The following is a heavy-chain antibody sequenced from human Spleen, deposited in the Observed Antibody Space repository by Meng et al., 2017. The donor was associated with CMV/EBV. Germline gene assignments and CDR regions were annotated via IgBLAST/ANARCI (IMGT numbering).Heavy chain of an antibody. D-gene: IGHD4-17*01. CDR1: GGSISSSSYY. V-gene: IGHV4-39*07. CDR2: IYYSGST. CDR3: ARTHPDGDYPTYYFDY. J-gene: IGHJ4*02. Sequence: SETLSLTCTVSGGSISSSSYYWGWIRQPPGKGLELIGSIYYSGSTYYNPSLKSRGTISVDTSKTQFSLKLSSVTAADTAVYYCARTHPDGDYPTYYFDYWGQGTLVTVSS.